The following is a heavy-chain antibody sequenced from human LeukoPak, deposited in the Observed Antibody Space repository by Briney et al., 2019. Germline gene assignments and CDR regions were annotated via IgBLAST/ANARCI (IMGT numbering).Heavy chain of an antibody. CDR3: ARVLGGDTGGFDH. CDR2: INSDGSIT. V-gene: IGHV3-74*01. J-gene: IGHJ4*02. CDR1: GFTFSSYW. Sequence: GGSLRLSCAASGFTFSSYWMHWVRQAPGKGLVWVSRINSDGSITTYADSVKGRFTISRDNAKNSLYLQMNSLRGEDTAVYYCARVLGGDTGGFDHWGQGTLVTVSS. D-gene: IGHD3-16*01.